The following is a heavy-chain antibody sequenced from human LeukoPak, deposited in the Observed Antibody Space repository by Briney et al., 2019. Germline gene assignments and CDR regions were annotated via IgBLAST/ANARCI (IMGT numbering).Heavy chain of an antibody. Sequence: PSQTLSLTCTVSGGSISSGGYSWSWLRQHPGKGLEWIGYIYYSGSTYYNPSLKSRVTISVDTSKNQFSLKLSSVTAADTAVYYCAITPRGAFDIWGQGTMVTVSS. CDR3: AITPRGAFDI. D-gene: IGHD3-10*01. CDR1: GGSISSGGYS. J-gene: IGHJ3*02. V-gene: IGHV4-31*03. CDR2: IYYSGST.